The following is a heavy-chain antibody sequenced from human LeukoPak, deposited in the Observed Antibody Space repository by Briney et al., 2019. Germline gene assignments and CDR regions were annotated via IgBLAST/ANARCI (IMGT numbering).Heavy chain of an antibody. CDR1: GFTFSSYG. V-gene: IGHV3-30*18. CDR2: ISYDGSNK. Sequence: PGGSLRLSCAASGFTFSSYGMHWVRQAPGTGLEWVAVISYDGSNKYYADSVKGRFTISRDNSKNTLYLQMNSLRAEDTAVYYCAKDLRKVNTRYYYYYGMDVWGKGTTVTVSS. CDR3: AKDLRKVNTRYYYYYGMDV. J-gene: IGHJ6*04. D-gene: IGHD1/OR15-1a*01.